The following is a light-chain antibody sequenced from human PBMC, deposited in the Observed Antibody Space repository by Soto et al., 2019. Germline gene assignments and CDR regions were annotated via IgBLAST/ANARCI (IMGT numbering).Light chain of an antibody. CDR3: QQSSTPPWT. CDR2: LTS. Sequence: DIQMTQSPSSLSASVGDRVTITCRASQSISTYLNWFQQKPGRAPKLLLYLTSTLQSGVPSRFSGSGSGTDFTLTTSSLQPEDFATYYCQQSSTPPWTFGQGTKVDVK. V-gene: IGKV1-39*01. J-gene: IGKJ1*01. CDR1: QSISTY.